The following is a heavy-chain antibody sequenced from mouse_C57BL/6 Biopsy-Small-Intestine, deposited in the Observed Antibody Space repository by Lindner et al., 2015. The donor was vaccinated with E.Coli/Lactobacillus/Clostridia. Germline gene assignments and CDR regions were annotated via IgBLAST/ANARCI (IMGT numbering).Heavy chain of an antibody. CDR3: ARDSPYFDY. J-gene: IGHJ2*01. D-gene: IGHD2-12*01. Sequence: VQLQESGPELVKPGASVKISCKASGYAFSSSWMNWVKQRPGKGLEWIGRIYPGDGDTNYNGKFKGKATLTADKSSSTAYMQLSSLISEDSAVYFCARDSPYFDYWGQGTTLTVSS. V-gene: IGHV1-82*01. CDR1: GYAFSSSW. CDR2: IYPGDGDT.